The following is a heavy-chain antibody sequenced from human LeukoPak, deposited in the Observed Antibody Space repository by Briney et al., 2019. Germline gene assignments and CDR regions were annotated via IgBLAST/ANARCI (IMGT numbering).Heavy chain of an antibody. J-gene: IGHJ4*02. Sequence: PSETLSLTCAVYGASFSDYYWSWIRQPPGKGLEWIGEINHSGSTHYNPSLKSRVTISVDTSKNQFSLKVSSVTAADTAVYYCARGITEWLVKGSFDYWGQGTLVTVSS. D-gene: IGHD6-19*01. V-gene: IGHV4-34*01. CDR3: ARGITEWLVKGSFDY. CDR2: INHSGST. CDR1: GASFSDYY.